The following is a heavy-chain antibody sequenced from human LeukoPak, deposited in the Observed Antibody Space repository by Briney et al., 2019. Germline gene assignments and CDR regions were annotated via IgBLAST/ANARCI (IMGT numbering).Heavy chain of an antibody. Sequence: SETLSLTCTVSGGSISSSSYYWAWIRQPPGKGLEWIGSIYYSGNTYYKSSLKSRVTIAVDTSKNQFSLKLNSVTAADTAVYYCARAEPVITLFDYWGQGTLVTVSS. V-gene: IGHV4-39*07. J-gene: IGHJ4*02. CDR3: ARAEPVITLFDY. CDR1: GGSISSSSYY. D-gene: IGHD3-22*01. CDR2: IYYSGNT.